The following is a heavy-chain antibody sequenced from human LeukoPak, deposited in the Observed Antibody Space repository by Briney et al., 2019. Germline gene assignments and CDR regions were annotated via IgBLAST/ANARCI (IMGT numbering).Heavy chain of an antibody. V-gene: IGHV4-59*01. J-gene: IGHJ4*02. D-gene: IGHD6-13*01. CDR1: GVSFSSYY. CDR3: ARGSSSWSDY. Sequence: PAETLSLTCTVSGVSFSSYYWSWVRQPPGKGLEWIGYIYYSGSTTYNPSLTSRVTISVDTSKNQFSLKLSSVTAADTAVYYCARGSSSWSDYWGQGTLVTVSS. CDR2: IYYSGST.